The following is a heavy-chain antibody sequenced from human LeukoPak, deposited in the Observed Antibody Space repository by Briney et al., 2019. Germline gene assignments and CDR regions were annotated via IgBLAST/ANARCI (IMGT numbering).Heavy chain of an antibody. CDR2: IWYDGSNK. V-gene: IGHV3-33*01. CDR1: GFTFSSYG. D-gene: IGHD3-3*01. J-gene: IGHJ4*02. CDR3: ARDSYPYDFWSGYTYYFDY. Sequence: PGGSLRLSCAASGFTFSSYGVPWVRQAPGKGLEWVAVIWYDGSNKYYADSVKGRFTISRDNSKNTLYLQMNSLRAEDTAVYYCARDSYPYDFWSGYTYYFDYWGQGTLVTVSS.